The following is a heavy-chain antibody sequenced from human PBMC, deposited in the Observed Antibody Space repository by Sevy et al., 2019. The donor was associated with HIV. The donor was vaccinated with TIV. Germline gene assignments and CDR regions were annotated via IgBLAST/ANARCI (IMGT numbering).Heavy chain of an antibody. CDR2: IYHSGST. J-gene: IGHJ4*02. Sequence: SETLSLTCVVSGGSISSSNWWNWVRQTPGKGLEWIGEIYHSGSTNRNPSLKSRVTISLDKSKNQFSLKLSSVTAADTAVYYCARGEGGYCSSTSCHVDYWGQGTLVTVSS. V-gene: IGHV4-4*02. CDR1: GGSISSSNW. D-gene: IGHD2-2*03. CDR3: ARGEGGYCSSTSCHVDY.